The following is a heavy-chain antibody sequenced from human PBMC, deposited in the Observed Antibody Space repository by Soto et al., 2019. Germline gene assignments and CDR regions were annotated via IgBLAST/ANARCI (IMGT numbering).Heavy chain of an antibody. V-gene: IGHV4-38-2*02. J-gene: IGHJ3*02. Sequence: LSLPWSVSGYSISSGYYGVWIRQPPGKGLEWIGSIYHSGSTYYNPSLKSRVTISVDTSKNQFSLKLSSVTAADTAVYYCARGAGGSDALDIWGQRTMVTVSS. CDR2: IYHSGST. D-gene: IGHD3-16*01. CDR1: GYSISSGYY. CDR3: ARGAGGSDALDI.